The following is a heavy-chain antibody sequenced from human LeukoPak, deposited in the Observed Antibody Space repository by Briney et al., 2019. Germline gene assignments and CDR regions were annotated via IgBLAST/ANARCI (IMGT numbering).Heavy chain of an antibody. CDR2: INHSGST. J-gene: IGHJ4*02. CDR1: GGSFSGYY. CDR3: ARAEGGYSGYDLSLFDY. Sequence: PSETLSLTCAVYGGSFSGYYWSWIRQPPGKGLEWIGEINHSGSTNYNPSLKSRVTISVDTSKNQFSLKLSSVTAADTAVYYCARAEGGYSGYDLSLFDYWGQGTLATVSS. D-gene: IGHD5-12*01. V-gene: IGHV4-34*01.